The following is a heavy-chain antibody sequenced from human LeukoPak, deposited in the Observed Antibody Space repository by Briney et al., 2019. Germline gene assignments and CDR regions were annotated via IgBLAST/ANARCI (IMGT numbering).Heavy chain of an antibody. D-gene: IGHD3-16*01. CDR2: IYHSGST. CDR1: GGSISSGGYY. Sequence: SQTLSLTCTVSGGSISSGGYYWSWIRQPPGKGLEWIGYIYHSGSTYYNPSLKSRVTISVDRSKNQFSLKLSSVTAADTAVYYCARALGVDYWGQGTLVTVSS. V-gene: IGHV4-30-2*01. CDR3: ARALGVDY. J-gene: IGHJ4*02.